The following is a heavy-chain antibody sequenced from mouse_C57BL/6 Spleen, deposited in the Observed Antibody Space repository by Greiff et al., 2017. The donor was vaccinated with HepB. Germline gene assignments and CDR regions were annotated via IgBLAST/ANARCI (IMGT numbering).Heavy chain of an antibody. D-gene: IGHD2-4*01. Sequence: EVLLVESGGGLVQPKGSLKLSCAASGFTFNTYAMHWVRQAPGKGLEWVARIRSKSSNYATYYADSVKDSFTISRDDSQSMLYLQMNNLKTEDTAVYYCVEGEYYDYDGDAMDYWGQGTSVTVSS. CDR1: GFTFNTYA. V-gene: IGHV10-3*01. CDR3: VEGEYYDYDGDAMDY. J-gene: IGHJ4*01. CDR2: IRSKSSNYAT.